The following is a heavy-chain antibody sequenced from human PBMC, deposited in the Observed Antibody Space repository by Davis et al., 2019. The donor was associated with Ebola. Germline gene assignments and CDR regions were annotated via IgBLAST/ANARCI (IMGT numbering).Heavy chain of an antibody. CDR2: ISWNSGSI. CDR3: AREVRGGYEFDY. Sequence: GESLKTPCVAPGFPFSTYWMHRVRQAPGKGLEWVSGISWNSGSIGYADSVKGRFTISRDNAKNSLYLQMNSLRAEDTAVYYCAREVRGGYEFDYWGQGTLVTVSS. D-gene: IGHD5-12*01. J-gene: IGHJ4*02. CDR1: GFPFSTYW. V-gene: IGHV3-9*01.